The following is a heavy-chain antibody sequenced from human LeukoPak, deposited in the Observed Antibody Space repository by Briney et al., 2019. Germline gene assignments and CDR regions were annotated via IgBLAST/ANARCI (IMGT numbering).Heavy chain of an antibody. V-gene: IGHV3-30*02. CDR2: IRYDATKT. D-gene: IGHD4-17*01. CDR3: AFTVRGYFQH. J-gene: IGHJ1*01. CDR1: GFSFSNFG. Sequence: GGSLRLSCTTSGFSFSNFGMHWVRHPPGKGIEWVAFIRYDATKTYYAESGKGRFTISRDNAKNSLYLQMNSLRAEDTAVYYCAFTVRGYFQHWGQGTLVTVSS.